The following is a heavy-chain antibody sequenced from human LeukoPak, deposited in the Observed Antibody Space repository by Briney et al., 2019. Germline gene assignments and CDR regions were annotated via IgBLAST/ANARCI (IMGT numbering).Heavy chain of an antibody. Sequence: PGGSLRLSCAASGFTFSNYWMSWVRQAPGKGLEWVANIKQDRSEKYYVDSVKGRFTISRDNAKNSLYLQMNSLRAEDTAVYYCARGRDGYNLVDAFDIWGQGIMVTVSS. CDR2: IKQDRSEK. J-gene: IGHJ3*02. V-gene: IGHV3-7*01. CDR3: ARGRDGYNLVDAFDI. D-gene: IGHD5-24*01. CDR1: GFTFSNYW.